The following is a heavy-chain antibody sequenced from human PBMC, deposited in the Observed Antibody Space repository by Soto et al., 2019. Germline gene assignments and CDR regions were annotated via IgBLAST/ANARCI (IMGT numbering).Heavy chain of an antibody. V-gene: IGHV4-59*08. CDR1: GVSIDGYN. CDR3: ARQGIGNLHAVVDV. J-gene: IGHJ6*02. CDR2: GYYNGVS. D-gene: IGHD2-2*01. Sequence: QVQLQESGPGLVKPSETLSLTCTVSGVSIDGYNCAWIRQPPGKALGWVGYGYYNGVSSYNPSLKSRVTLSMETPTTQSSLQLRSVTAADTAVYYCARQGIGNLHAVVDVWGRGTTVTVSS.